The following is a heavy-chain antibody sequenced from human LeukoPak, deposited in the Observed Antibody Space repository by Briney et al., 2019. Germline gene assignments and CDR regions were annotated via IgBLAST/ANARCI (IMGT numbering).Heavy chain of an antibody. CDR2: IKQDGSEK. V-gene: IGHV3-7*01. CDR1: GFTFSSSW. J-gene: IGHJ4*02. D-gene: IGHD3-10*01. Sequence: PGGSLRLSCAASGFTFSSSWMSWVRQAPGKGLEWVANIKQDGSEKYYVDSVKGRFTISRDNAKNSLYRQMNSLRAEDTAVYFCARVVPPLYYFDYWGQGTLVTVSS. CDR3: ARVVPPLYYFDY.